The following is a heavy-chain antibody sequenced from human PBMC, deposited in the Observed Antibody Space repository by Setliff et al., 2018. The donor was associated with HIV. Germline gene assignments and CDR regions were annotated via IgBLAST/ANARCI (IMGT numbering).Heavy chain of an antibody. J-gene: IGHJ4*02. V-gene: IGHV3-7*01. D-gene: IGHD1-26*01. CDR3: ARWGSGSYERVFDN. CDR1: GFSFRSYW. CDR2: VKQDGTET. Sequence: GGSLRLSWAASGFSFRSYWMSWVRQAPGKGLESVANVKQDGTETLYVDSVKGRFTISRDNANNLVYLQMNSLGVEDTAVYFCARWGSGSYERVFDNWGQGMLVTVSS.